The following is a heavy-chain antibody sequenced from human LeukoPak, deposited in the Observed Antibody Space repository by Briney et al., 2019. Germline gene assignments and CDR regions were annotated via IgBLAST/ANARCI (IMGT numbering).Heavy chain of an antibody. V-gene: IGHV3-74*01. CDR3: ARAKPGGNWFDP. D-gene: IGHD3-16*01. CDR2: INTDGSGT. CDR1: GFTFRTYW. Sequence: PGGSLRLSCAASGFTFRTYWMHWVRQAPGKGLLWVSRINTDGSGTICADSVKGRFTISRDNANNTLYLQMNSLRAEDTALYYCARAKPGGNWFDPWGQGTLVTVSS. J-gene: IGHJ5*02.